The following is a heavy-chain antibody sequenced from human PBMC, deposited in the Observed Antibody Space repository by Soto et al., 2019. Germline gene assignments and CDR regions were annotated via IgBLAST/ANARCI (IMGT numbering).Heavy chain of an antibody. CDR1: GFTFSSYG. CDR3: AKDLYYDFWSGYSGPRHTAMATPDY. CDR2: ISYDGSNK. Sequence: QVQLVESGGGVVQPGRSLRLSCAASGFTFSSYGMHWVRQAPGKGLEWVAVISYDGSNKYYADSVKGRITISRDNSKNTLYLQMNSLRAEDTAVYYCAKDLYYDFWSGYSGPRHTAMATPDYWGQGTLVTVSS. D-gene: IGHD3-3*01. J-gene: IGHJ4*02. V-gene: IGHV3-30*18.